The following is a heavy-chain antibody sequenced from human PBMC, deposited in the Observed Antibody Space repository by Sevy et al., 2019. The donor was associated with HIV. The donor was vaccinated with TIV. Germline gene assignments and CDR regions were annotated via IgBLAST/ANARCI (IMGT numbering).Heavy chain of an antibody. CDR2: ISPTGGTT. CDR3: AKDLEQQLGPDY. V-gene: IGHV3-23*01. Sequence: GGSLRLPCAASGFTFSSYDMSWVRLAPGKGLEWVSGISPTGGTTHYAESVKGRFIISRDNSKKTLFLQMNSLRAEDTALYCCAKDLEQQLGPDYWGQGTQVTVSS. CDR1: GFTFSSYD. J-gene: IGHJ4*02. D-gene: IGHD6-13*01.